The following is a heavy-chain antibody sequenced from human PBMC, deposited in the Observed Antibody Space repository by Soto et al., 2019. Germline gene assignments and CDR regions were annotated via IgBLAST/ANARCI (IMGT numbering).Heavy chain of an antibody. CDR1: GGTFSSYA. V-gene: IGHV1-69*05. Sequence: ASVKVSCKASGGTFSSYAISWVRQAPGQGLEWMGGIIPIFGTANYAQKFQERLTITRDMSTGTAYMELSSLRFEDTAVYYCAADLSTDGYYYGLDVWGQGTTVTVSS. J-gene: IGHJ6*02. CDR2: IIPIFGTA. CDR3: AADLSTDGYYYGLDV.